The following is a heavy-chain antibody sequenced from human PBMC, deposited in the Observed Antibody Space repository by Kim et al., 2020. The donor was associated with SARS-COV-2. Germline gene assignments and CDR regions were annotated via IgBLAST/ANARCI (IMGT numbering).Heavy chain of an antibody. Sequence: RYSPSFQGQVTISADKSISTAYLQWSSLKASDTAMYYCARHLGQQLPFDYWGQGTLVTVSS. J-gene: IGHJ4*02. V-gene: IGHV5-51*01. CDR3: ARHLGQQLPFDY. D-gene: IGHD6-13*01.